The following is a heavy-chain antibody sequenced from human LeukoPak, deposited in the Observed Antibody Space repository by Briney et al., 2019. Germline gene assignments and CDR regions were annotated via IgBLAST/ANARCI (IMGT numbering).Heavy chain of an antibody. D-gene: IGHD6-19*01. Sequence: GGSLRLSCAASGFTFSSYGMHWVRQAPGKGLEWVAVISYDGSNKYYADSVKGRFTISRDNSKNTLYLQMNSLRAEATAVYYCAKVSTGIAVEALDYWGQGTLVTVSS. CDR2: ISYDGSNK. CDR1: GFTFSSYG. CDR3: AKVSTGIAVEALDY. J-gene: IGHJ4*02. V-gene: IGHV3-30*18.